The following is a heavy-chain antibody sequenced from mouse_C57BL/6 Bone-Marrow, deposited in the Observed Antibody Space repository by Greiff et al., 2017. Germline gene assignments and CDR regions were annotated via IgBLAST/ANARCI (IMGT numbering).Heavy chain of an antibody. CDR1: GYTFTDYY. V-gene: IGHV1-19*01. Sequence: EVQLQESGPVLVKPGASVKMSCKASGYTFTDYYMNWVKQSHGKSLEWIGVINPYNGGTSYNQKFKGKATLTVDKSSSTAYMELNSLTSEDSAVYYCARSSSEYFDYWGQGTTLTVSS. CDR3: ARSSSEYFDY. CDR2: INPYNGGT. D-gene: IGHD3-2*02. J-gene: IGHJ2*01.